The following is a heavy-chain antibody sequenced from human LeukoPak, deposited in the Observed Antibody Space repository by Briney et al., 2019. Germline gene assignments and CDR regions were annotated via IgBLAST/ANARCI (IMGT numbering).Heavy chain of an antibody. Sequence: SCKASGYTFSDYYMSWIRQAPGKGLEWVSYISSSGNTKYYADSVKGRFAISRDNAKNSLYLQMNSLRAEDTAVYYCARDGGSAWFFRYWGQGTLVTVSS. J-gene: IGHJ4*02. CDR2: ISSSGNTK. CDR3: ARDGGSAWFFRY. D-gene: IGHD6-19*01. V-gene: IGHV3-11*04. CDR1: GYTFSDYY.